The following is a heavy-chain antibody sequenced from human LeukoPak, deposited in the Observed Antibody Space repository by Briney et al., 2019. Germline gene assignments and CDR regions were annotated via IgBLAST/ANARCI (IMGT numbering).Heavy chain of an antibody. J-gene: IGHJ4*02. Sequence: GGSLRLSCAASGFTFSSYSMNWVRQAPGKGLEWVSSISSSSYIYYADSVKGRFTISRDNAKNSLYLQMNGLRAEDTAVYYCARDRVALGLGPIPLDYWGQGTLVTVSS. D-gene: IGHD6-19*01. V-gene: IGHV3-21*01. CDR2: ISSSSYI. CDR1: GFTFSSYS. CDR3: ARDRVALGLGPIPLDY.